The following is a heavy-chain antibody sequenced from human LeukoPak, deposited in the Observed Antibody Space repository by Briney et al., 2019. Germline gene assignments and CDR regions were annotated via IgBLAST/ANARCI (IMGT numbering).Heavy chain of an antibody. J-gene: IGHJ3*02. Sequence: ASVKVSCKASGYAITGHYIHWVRQAPGQGLEWMGWFNPNSGGTNYAQKFQGRVTMTRDTSTSTAYMELSRLRSDDTALYYCARDWAPAMIVGPGEALDIWGQGTMVTVSS. CDR3: ARDWAPAMIVGPGEALDI. CDR1: GYAITGHY. CDR2: FNPNSGGT. V-gene: IGHV1-2*02. D-gene: IGHD3-22*01.